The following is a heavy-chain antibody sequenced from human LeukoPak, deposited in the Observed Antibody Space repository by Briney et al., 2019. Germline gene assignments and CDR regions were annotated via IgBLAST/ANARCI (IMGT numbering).Heavy chain of an antibody. D-gene: IGHD5-18*01. V-gene: IGHV3-21*01. CDR2: ISSSSSYI. CDR1: GFTFSSYS. CDR3: ARDHDGTATL. Sequence: GGSLRLSCAASGFTFSSYSMNWVRQAPGKGLEWVSSISSSSSYIYYADSVKGRFTISRDNAKNSLYLQMNSLRAEDMAVYYCARDHDGTATLWGQGTLVTVSS. J-gene: IGHJ4*02.